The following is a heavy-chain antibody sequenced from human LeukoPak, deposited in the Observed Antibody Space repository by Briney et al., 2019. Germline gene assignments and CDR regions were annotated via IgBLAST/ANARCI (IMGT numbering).Heavy chain of an antibody. CDR1: GFGFSVYW. CDR3: ARELRTFDS. CDR2: INEDGTSA. Sequence: GGSLRLSCAASGFGFSVYWMHWVRQAPGKGLVWVAHINEDGTSASHADSVKGRFTISRDNAKNSLYLHMTSLRAEDTAVYYCARELRTFDSWGQGTLVTVSS. V-gene: IGHV3-74*01. J-gene: IGHJ4*02. D-gene: IGHD3-16*01.